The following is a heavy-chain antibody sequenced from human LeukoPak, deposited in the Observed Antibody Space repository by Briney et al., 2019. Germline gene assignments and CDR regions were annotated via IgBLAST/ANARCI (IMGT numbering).Heavy chain of an antibody. J-gene: IGHJ4*02. Sequence: ASVKVSCKASGYTFTRYGISWVRQAPGQGLEWMGWINPNSGGTNYAQKFQGRVTMTRDTSISTAYMELSRLRSDDTAVYYCASLGSDTAMDDYWGQGTLVTVSS. CDR2: INPNSGGT. D-gene: IGHD5-18*01. CDR1: GYTFTRYG. CDR3: ASLGSDTAMDDY. V-gene: IGHV1-2*02.